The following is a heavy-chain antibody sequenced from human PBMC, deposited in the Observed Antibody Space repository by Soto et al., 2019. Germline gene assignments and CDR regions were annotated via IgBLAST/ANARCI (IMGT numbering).Heavy chain of an antibody. CDR3: TGITWFRGMDV. CDR1: GDSVSSNSAG. V-gene: IGHV6-1*01. Sequence: QTLSLTCVISGDSVSSNSAGWNWIRQSPSRGLEWLGRTYYKSKWNNDYALSVQSRITIYPDTSKNQFSLHLYSVTPEDTAVYYCTGITWFRGMDVWGQGTPVTVSS. J-gene: IGHJ6*02. CDR2: TYYKSKWNN. D-gene: IGHD3-10*01.